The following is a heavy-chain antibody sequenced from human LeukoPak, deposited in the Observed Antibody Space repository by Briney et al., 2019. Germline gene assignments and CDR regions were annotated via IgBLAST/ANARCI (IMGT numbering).Heavy chain of an antibody. CDR2: MSPNSGVT. CDR3: ARDLGGYRVEKHFDH. J-gene: IGHJ4*02. V-gene: IGHV1-2*02. Sequence: ASVKVSCKASGYTFTCYYLHWVRQAPGQGLEWMGWMSPNSGVTNYAQKFQERVTMTRDTSKSTAYMELGSLRPDDTAVYYCARDLGGYRVEKHFDHWGQGTLVTVAS. D-gene: IGHD5-24*01. CDR1: GYTFTCYY.